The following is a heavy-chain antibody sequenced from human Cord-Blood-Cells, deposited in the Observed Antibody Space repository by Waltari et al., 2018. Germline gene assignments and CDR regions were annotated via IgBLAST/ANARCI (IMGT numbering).Heavy chain of an antibody. Sequence: QVQLQQWGTGLLKPSETLSLTCAVYGGSFSGYYWSWIRQPPGKGLEWIGEINHSGSTNYNPSLKSRVTISVDTSKNQFSLKLSSVTAADTAVYYCATTPIAAAGPYYYYMDVWGKGTTVTVSS. CDR3: ATTPIAAAGPYYYYMDV. J-gene: IGHJ6*03. V-gene: IGHV4-34*01. CDR2: INHSGST. D-gene: IGHD6-13*01. CDR1: GGSFSGYY.